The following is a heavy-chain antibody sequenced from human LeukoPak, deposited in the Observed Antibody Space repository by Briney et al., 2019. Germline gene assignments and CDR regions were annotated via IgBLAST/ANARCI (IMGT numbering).Heavy chain of an antibody. J-gene: IGHJ4*02. V-gene: IGHV4-34*01. D-gene: IGHD1-14*01. Sequence: SETLSLTCAVYGGSFSGYYWSWVRQPPGKGLEWIGEINHSGSTNYNPSLKSRVTISVDTSKNQFSLKLSSVTAADTAVYYCARGQRRTTLTYFDYWGQGTPVTVSS. CDR3: ARGQRRTTLTYFDY. CDR1: GGSFSGYY. CDR2: INHSGST.